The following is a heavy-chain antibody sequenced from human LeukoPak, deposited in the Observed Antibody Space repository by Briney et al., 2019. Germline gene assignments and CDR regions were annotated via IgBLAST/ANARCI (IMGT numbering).Heavy chain of an antibody. D-gene: IGHD2/OR15-2a*01. J-gene: IGHJ6*02. CDR1: GGSFSGYY. Sequence: SETLSLTCAVYGGSFSGYYWSWIRQPPGKGLEWIGEINHSGSTNYNPSLKSRVTISVDTSKSQFSLKLSSVTAADTAVYYCAGGIHRLLYVRNYYGMDVWGQGTTVTVSS. CDR3: AGGIHRLLYVRNYYGMDV. CDR2: INHSGST. V-gene: IGHV4-34*01.